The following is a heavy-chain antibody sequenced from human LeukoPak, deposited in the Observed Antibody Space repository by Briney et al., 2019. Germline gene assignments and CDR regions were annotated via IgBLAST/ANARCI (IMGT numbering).Heavy chain of an antibody. V-gene: IGHV1-69*13. CDR2: IIPIFGTA. CDR1: GGTFSSYA. CDR3: ARDREEYSSSWYVAFDI. D-gene: IGHD6-13*01. J-gene: IGHJ3*02. Sequence: SVKVSCRASGGTFSSYAISWVRQAPGQGLEWMGGIIPIFGTANYAQKFQGRVTITADESTSTAYMELSSLRSEDTAVYYCARDREEYSSSWYVAFDIWGQGTMVTVSS.